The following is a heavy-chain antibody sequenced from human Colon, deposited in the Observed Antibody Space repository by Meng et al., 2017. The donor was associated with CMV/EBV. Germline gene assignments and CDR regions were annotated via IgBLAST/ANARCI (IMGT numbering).Heavy chain of an antibody. CDR1: GDSITTNLW. Sequence: SETLSLTCIVSGDSITTNLWWSWVRQPPGKGLEWIGEVSHTGSTLYTPSLKSRVTISVDKVKNHFSLRLTSVTAADTGVYFCARSPGFYSLDYWGLGTLVTVSS. J-gene: IGHJ4*02. CDR2: VSHTGST. D-gene: IGHD2-15*01. V-gene: IGHV4-4*02. CDR3: ARSPGFYSLDY.